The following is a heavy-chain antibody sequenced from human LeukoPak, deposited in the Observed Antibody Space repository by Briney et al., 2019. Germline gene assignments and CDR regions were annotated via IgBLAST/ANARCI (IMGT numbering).Heavy chain of an antibody. CDR2: IKEDGIEK. CDR3: ASNRAGYYYYYMDV. V-gene: IGHV3-7*01. D-gene: IGHD1-14*01. CDR1: GFTFSAYW. J-gene: IGHJ6*03. Sequence: GGSLRLSCTNSGFTFSAYWMTWVRQAPGKGLEWVANIKEDGIEKYYVDSVKGRFTISRDNAKNSLYLQMNSLRAEDTAVYYCASNRAGYYYYYMDVWGKGTTVTVSS.